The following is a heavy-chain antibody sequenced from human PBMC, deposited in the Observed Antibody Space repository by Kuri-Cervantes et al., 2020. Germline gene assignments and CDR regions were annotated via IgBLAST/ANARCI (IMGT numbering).Heavy chain of an antibody. CDR3: ARPGGWFELYGMDV. Sequence: SETLSLTCTVSGGSISSGGYYWSWVRQPPGKGLEWIGEIYHSGSTNYNPSLKSRVTISVDKSKNQFSLKLSSVTAADTAVYYCARPGGWFELYGMDVWGQGTTVTVSS. V-gene: IGHV4-39*07. CDR2: IYHSGST. J-gene: IGHJ6*02. D-gene: IGHD3-10*01. CDR1: GGSISSGGYY.